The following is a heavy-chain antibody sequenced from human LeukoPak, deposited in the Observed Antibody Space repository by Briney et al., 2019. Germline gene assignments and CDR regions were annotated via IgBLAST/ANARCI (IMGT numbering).Heavy chain of an antibody. CDR1: GGSISGYY. D-gene: IGHD4-11*01. CDR2: IYYSGST. CDR3: ANYHDYSNFQGAYYLDY. J-gene: IGHJ4*02. V-gene: IGHV4-59*08. Sequence: SETLSLTCTVSGGSISGYYWSWIRQPPGKGLEWIGNIYYSGSTNYNPSLKSRVTISVDTSKDQFSLKLSSVTAADTAVYYCANYHDYSNFQGAYYLDYWGQGTLVTVSS.